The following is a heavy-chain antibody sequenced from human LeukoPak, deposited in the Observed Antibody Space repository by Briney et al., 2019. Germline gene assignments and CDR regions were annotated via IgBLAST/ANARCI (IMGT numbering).Heavy chain of an antibody. CDR3: ARYCGSSSCSTFSSYFGMDV. Sequence: GGSLRLSCASSKFTFSSYTMAWVRLAPGKGLEWVSLISASGTTYNADSVKGRFTISTDTSRTTLFLQMNSLRAEDTARYYCARYCGSSSCSTFSSYFGMDVWGLGTTVTVSS. J-gene: IGHJ6*02. D-gene: IGHD2-2*01. CDR1: KFTFSSYT. V-gene: IGHV3-23*01. CDR2: ISASGTT.